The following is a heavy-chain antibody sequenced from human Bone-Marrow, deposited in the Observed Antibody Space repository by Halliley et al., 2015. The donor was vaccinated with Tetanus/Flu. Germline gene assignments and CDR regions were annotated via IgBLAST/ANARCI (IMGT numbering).Heavy chain of an antibody. CDR3: AGGVPYGDYFFAY. Sequence: LEWMAYISPSGETKSNRSLKSRITMSLDTSKNQFFLRLNSVTAADTAVYYCAGGVPYGDYFFAYWGQGTLATVSS. D-gene: IGHD4-17*01. CDR2: ISPSGET. V-gene: IGHV4-59*09. J-gene: IGHJ4*02.